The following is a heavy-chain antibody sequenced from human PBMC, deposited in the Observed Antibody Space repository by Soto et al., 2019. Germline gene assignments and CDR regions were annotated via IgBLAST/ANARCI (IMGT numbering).Heavy chain of an antibody. CDR1: GGSISSYY. CDR3: ARVPPQNIAAAGTGWFDP. D-gene: IGHD6-13*01. V-gene: IGHV4-59*01. J-gene: IGHJ5*02. Sequence: SETLSLTCTVSGGSISSYYWSWIRQPPGKGLEWIGYIYYSGSTNYNPSLKSRVTISVDTSKNQFSLKLSSVTAADTAVYYCARVPPQNIAAAGTGWFDPWGQGTLVPVSS. CDR2: IYYSGST.